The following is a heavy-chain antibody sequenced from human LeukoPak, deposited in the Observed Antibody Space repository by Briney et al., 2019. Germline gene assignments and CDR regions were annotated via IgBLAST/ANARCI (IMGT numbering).Heavy chain of an antibody. CDR3: ARDTGGYNPGVFDY. V-gene: IGHV3-7*03. D-gene: IGHD5-24*01. CDR1: GFIFSNYA. Sequence: GGSLRLSCAVSGFIFSNYAMNWVRQAPGKGLEWVANIKQDGSEKYYVDSVKGRFTISRDNAKNSLYLQMNSLRAEDTAVYYCARDTGGYNPGVFDYWGQGTLVTVSS. J-gene: IGHJ4*02. CDR2: IKQDGSEK.